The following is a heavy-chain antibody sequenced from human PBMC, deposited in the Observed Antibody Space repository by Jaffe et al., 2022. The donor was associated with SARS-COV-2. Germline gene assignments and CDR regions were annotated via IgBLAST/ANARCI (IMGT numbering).Heavy chain of an antibody. Sequence: EVQLVESGGGLVQPGGSLRLSCAASGFTFSSYSMNWVRQAPGKGLEWVSYISSSSSTIYYADSVKGRFTISRDNAKNSLYLQMNSLRAEDTAVYYCARGLDYGDYRDAFDIWGQGTMVTVSS. CDR3: ARGLDYGDYRDAFDI. CDR2: ISSSSSTI. D-gene: IGHD4-17*01. V-gene: IGHV3-48*01. CDR1: GFTFSSYS. J-gene: IGHJ3*02.